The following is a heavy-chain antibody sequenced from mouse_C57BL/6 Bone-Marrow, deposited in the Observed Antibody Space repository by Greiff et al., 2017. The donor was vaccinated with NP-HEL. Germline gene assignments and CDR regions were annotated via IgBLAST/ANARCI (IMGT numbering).Heavy chain of an antibody. Sequence: EVHLVESGGGLVKPGGSLKLSCAASGFTFSDYGMHWVRQAPEQGLEWVAYISRGSSSTYYADTVKGRFTISRDNAKNTLFRQMTRLRAEDTSMYDCARDWVYYWGQGTTLTVSS. V-gene: IGHV5-17*01. D-gene: IGHD4-1*01. J-gene: IGHJ2*01. CDR2: ISRGSSST. CDR3: ARDWVYY. CDR1: GFTFSDYG.